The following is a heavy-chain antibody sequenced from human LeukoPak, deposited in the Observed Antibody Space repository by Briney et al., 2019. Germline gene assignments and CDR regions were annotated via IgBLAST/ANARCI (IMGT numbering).Heavy chain of an antibody. D-gene: IGHD3-22*01. Sequence: SETLSLTCTVSGGSISSSYWSWIRQPPGKGLEWIGYIYYSGSTNYNPSLKSRVTISVDTSKNQFSLKLSSVTAADTAVYYCARGGDSSGYPDYWGQGTLVTVSS. J-gene: IGHJ4*02. CDR2: IYYSGST. CDR1: GGSISSSY. CDR3: ARGGDSSGYPDY. V-gene: IGHV4-59*01.